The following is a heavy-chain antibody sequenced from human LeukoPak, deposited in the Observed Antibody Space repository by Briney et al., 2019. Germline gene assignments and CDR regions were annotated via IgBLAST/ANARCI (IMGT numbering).Heavy chain of an antibody. V-gene: IGHV1-8*03. CDR3: ARGRRQYYYGSGSYYRY. CDR2: MNPNSGNT. Sequence: GASVKVSCKASGYTFTSYDINWVRQATGQGLEWMGWMNPNSGNTGYAQKFQGRVTITRNTSISTAYMELSSLRSEDTAVYYCARGRRQYYYGSGSYYRYWGQGTLVTVSS. D-gene: IGHD3-10*01. CDR1: GYTFTSYD. J-gene: IGHJ4*02.